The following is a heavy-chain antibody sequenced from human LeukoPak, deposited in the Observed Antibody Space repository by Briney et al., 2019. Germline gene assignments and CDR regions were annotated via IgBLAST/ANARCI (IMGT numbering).Heavy chain of an antibody. J-gene: IGHJ5*02. D-gene: IGHD4-17*01. CDR2: IYYSGST. CDR3: ARSYTTVTNWFDP. CDR1: GGSISSGDYY. Sequence: SQTLSLTCTVSGGSISSGDYYWSWIRQPPGKGLEWIGYIYYSGSTYYNPSLKSRVTISVDTSKNQFSLKLSSVTAADTAVYYCARSYTTVTNWFDPWGQGTLVTVSS. V-gene: IGHV4-30-4*01.